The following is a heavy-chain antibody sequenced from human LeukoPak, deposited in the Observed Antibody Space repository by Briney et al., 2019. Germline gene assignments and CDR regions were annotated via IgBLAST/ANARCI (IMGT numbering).Heavy chain of an antibody. Sequence: GGSLRLSCAASGFTFSSYEMNWVRQAPGKGLEWVTYISSSGSTIDYADSVKGRFTISRDNAKNSLYLQMNSLRAEDTAVYYCARAGTVVVVAATGAFDIWGQGTMVTVSS. V-gene: IGHV3-48*03. J-gene: IGHJ3*02. CDR3: ARAGTVVVVAATGAFDI. CDR1: GFTFSSYE. D-gene: IGHD2-15*01. CDR2: ISSSGSTI.